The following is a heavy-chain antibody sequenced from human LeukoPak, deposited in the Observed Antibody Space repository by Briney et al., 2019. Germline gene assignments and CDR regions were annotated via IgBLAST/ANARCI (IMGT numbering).Heavy chain of an antibody. V-gene: IGHV3-7*01. CDR1: GFTFSSCW. Sequence: GGSLRLSCAASGFTFSSCWMCWVRQAPGKGLEWVANIKQDGSEKYYVDSVKGRFTISRDNAKNSLYLQMNSLRAEDTAVYYCARGESSGYYTYYGMDVWGQGTTVTVSS. CDR2: IKQDGSEK. J-gene: IGHJ6*02. CDR3: ARGESSGYYTYYGMDV. D-gene: IGHD3-22*01.